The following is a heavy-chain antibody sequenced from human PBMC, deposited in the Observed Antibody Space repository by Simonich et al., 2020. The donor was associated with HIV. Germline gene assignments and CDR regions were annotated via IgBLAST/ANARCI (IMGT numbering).Heavy chain of an antibody. CDR3: ACMLNSSSFDR. CDR1: GYTFTDYN. CDR2: LDLGLRKT. D-gene: IGHD2-8*01. Sequence: EVQLLQSGAEVKKPGATVKMSCKVSGYTFTDYNMHWVKQAPGKGLERMVRLDLGLRKTINTEKVQGRGTITADTSRDTAYMELSSVASADTAVYCCACMLNSSSFDRWGRGTLVIVSS. V-gene: IGHV1-69-2*01. J-gene: IGHJ2*01.